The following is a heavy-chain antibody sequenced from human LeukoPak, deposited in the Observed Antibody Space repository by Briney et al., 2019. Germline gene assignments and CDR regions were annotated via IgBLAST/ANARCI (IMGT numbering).Heavy chain of an antibody. CDR2: SDPEDGET. V-gene: IGHV1-24*01. CDR3: ARDARRITIFGVVKPAHFDY. J-gene: IGHJ4*02. D-gene: IGHD3-3*01. Sequence: ASVKVSCKVSGYTLTELSMHWVRQAPGKGLEWMGGSDPEDGETIYAQKFQGRVTMTEDTSTDTAYMELSSLRSEDTAVYYCARDARRITIFGVVKPAHFDYWGQGTLVTVSS. CDR1: GYTLTELS.